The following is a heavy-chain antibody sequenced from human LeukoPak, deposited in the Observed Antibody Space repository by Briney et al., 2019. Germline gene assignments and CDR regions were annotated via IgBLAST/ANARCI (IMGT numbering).Heavy chain of an antibody. CDR1: VGSISSYF. CDR3: AGGDRRYYFDY. Sequence: SETLSLTCTVSVGSISSYFWSWIRQPPGKGLKWIGYIYTSGSTNYNPSLQSRVTISVDTSKNQFSLKLSSVTAADTAVYYCAGGDRRYYFDYWGQGTLVTVSS. J-gene: IGHJ4*02. CDR2: IYTSGST. V-gene: IGHV4-4*09. D-gene: IGHD2-21*01.